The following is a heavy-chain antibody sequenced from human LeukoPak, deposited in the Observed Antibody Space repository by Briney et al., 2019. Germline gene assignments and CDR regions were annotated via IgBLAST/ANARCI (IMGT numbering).Heavy chain of an antibody. J-gene: IGHJ4*02. D-gene: IGHD6-13*01. Sequence: GGSLRLSCAASGFTVSSNYMSWVRQAPGKGLEWVSVIYSGGSTYYADSVKGRFTISRDNSKNTLYLQMNSLRAEDTAVYYCARAVSIAAAGRFDYWGQGTLATVSS. CDR1: GFTVSSNY. CDR2: IYSGGST. V-gene: IGHV3-66*02. CDR3: ARAVSIAAAGRFDY.